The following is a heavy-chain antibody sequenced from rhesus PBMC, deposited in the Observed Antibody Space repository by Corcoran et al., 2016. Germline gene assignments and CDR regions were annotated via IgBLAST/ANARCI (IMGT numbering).Heavy chain of an antibody. Sequence: QVQLQESGPGLVKPSETLSLTCAVSGGSFSSYWWGWIRQPPGKGLEWIGRIYGSSGSTESNPSLKSRATISRDTSKNQFSLKLSSVTAADTAVYYCARDPGDSSSWGYFDYWGQGVLVTVSS. J-gene: IGHJ4*01. CDR2: IYGSSGST. CDR3: ARDPGDSSSWGYFDY. V-gene: IGHV4-160*01. CDR1: GGSFSSYW. D-gene: IGHD6-13*01.